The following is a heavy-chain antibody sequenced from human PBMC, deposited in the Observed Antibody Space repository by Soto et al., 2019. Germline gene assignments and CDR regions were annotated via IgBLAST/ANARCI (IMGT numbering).Heavy chain of an antibody. V-gene: IGHV3-66*01. CDR2: IYSGGST. Sequence: EVQLVESGGGLVQPGGSLRLSCAASGFTVSSNYMSWVRQAPGKGLEWVSVIYSGGSTYYADSVKGRFTISRDNSKNTLYLQMNSLRAEDTAVYYCARDVGDIVATGRDYYYYYYMDVWGKGTTVTVSS. CDR1: GFTVSSNY. D-gene: IGHD5-12*01. J-gene: IGHJ6*03. CDR3: ARDVGDIVATGRDYYYYYYMDV.